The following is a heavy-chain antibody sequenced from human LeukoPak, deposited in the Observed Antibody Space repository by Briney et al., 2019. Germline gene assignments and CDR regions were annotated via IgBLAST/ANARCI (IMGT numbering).Heavy chain of an antibody. Sequence: GESLKISCKASGYSFTTYWIGWVRQMPGKGLEWMGIIYPADSTAHYSPSFQGQVTISVDKSINTAYLQWSSLKASDSAMYYCARRADCSGGSCYFSAEYFQHWGQGTLVTVSS. V-gene: IGHV5-51*01. D-gene: IGHD2-15*01. J-gene: IGHJ1*01. CDR1: GYSFTTYW. CDR3: ARRADCSGGSCYFSAEYFQH. CDR2: IYPADSTA.